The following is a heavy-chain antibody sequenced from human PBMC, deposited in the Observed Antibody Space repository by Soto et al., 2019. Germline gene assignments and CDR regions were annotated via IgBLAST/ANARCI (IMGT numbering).Heavy chain of an antibody. CDR3: ARREDGYCSSNSCYARARYNWFDP. CDR1: GYTFTSYG. D-gene: IGHD2-2*03. J-gene: IGHJ5*02. V-gene: IGHV1-18*01. CDR2: ISAYNGNT. Sequence: ASVKVSCKASGYTFTSYGISWVRQAPGQGLEWMGWISAYNGNTNYAQKLQGRVTMTTDTSTSTAYMELRSLRSDDTAVYYCARREDGYCSSNSCYARARYNWFDPWGQGTLVTVSS.